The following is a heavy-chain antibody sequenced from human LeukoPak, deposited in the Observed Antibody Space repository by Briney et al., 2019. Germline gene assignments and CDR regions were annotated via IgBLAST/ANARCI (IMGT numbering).Heavy chain of an antibody. CDR1: GDSFAIYV. D-gene: IGHD2-21*01. V-gene: IGHV1-69*06. Sequence: SVKVSCKASGDSFAIYVINWVRQAPGHGLEWMGRIIPIFNTANYAQKFQGRVTITADKSTTTAYMELTNLRSDDTAVYFCARNCGGGANCYNLFGMDVWGQGTTVTVSS. CDR3: ARNCGGGANCYNLFGMDV. J-gene: IGHJ6*02. CDR2: IIPIFNTA.